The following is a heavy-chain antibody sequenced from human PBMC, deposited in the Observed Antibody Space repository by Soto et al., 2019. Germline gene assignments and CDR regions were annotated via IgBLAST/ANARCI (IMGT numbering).Heavy chain of an antibody. J-gene: IGHJ4*02. CDR2: IIPIIGTP. CDR1: GGTFRNHA. Sequence: QVQLVQSGAEVKKPGSSVKVSCKASGGTFRNHAFNWVRQAPGQGLEWMGGIIPIIGTPNYAQKFQGRVTITADASTNTVYLEVSSLRSQDTAVYYCARDLEFRDGNISHLDYWGQGTLVTVSS. D-gene: IGHD3-10*01. CDR3: ARDLEFRDGNISHLDY. V-gene: IGHV1-69*01.